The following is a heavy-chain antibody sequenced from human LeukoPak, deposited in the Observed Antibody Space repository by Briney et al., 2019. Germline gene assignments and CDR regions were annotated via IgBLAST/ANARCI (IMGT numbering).Heavy chain of an antibody. CDR3: ASTDCSSTSCYVAPVYYYGMDV. D-gene: IGHD2-2*01. V-gene: IGHV1-69*13. CDR2: IIPIFGTA. CDR1: GGTFSSYA. Sequence: SVKVSCKASGGTFSSYAISWVRQAPGQGLEWMGGIIPIFGTANYAQKFQGRVTITADESTSTAYMELSSLRSEDTAVYYCASTDCSSTSCYVAPVYYYGMDVWGQGTTVTVSS. J-gene: IGHJ6*02.